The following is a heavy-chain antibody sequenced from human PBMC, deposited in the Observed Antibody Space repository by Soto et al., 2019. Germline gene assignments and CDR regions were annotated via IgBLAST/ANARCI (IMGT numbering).Heavy chain of an antibody. D-gene: IGHD4-17*01. Sequence: QLQLQESGPGLVKPSETLSLTCTVSGGSISRSNYYWGWVRQPPGKGLGWIGSIYYSENTYYNPSLKSRVTISLDASKNQVSLKLSSVTAADTAVYYCVSRTVTTFNAFAIWGQGTMVTASS. CDR2: IYYSENT. V-gene: IGHV4-39*01. CDR1: GGSISRSNYY. CDR3: VSRTVTTFNAFAI. J-gene: IGHJ3*02.